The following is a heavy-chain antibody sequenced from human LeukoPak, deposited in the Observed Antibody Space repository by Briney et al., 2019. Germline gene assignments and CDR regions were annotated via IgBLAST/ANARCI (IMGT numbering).Heavy chain of an antibody. CDR2: IYYSGST. CDR3: AITKGDSGAFDY. J-gene: IGHJ4*02. V-gene: IGHV4-59*01. Sequence: PSETLSLTCTVSGGSISSYYWSWIRQPPGKGLEWIGYIYYSGSTNYNPSLRSRVTISVDTSKNQFPLKLSSVTAADTAVYYCAITKGDSGAFDYWGQGTLVTVSS. D-gene: IGHD3-10*01. CDR1: GGSISSYY.